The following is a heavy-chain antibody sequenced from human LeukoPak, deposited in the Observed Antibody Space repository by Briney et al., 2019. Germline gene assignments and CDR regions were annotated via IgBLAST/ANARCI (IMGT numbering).Heavy chain of an antibody. V-gene: IGHV1-69*13. CDR2: IILIFGTA. J-gene: IGHJ4*02. Sequence: ASVKVSCKASGGTFNSYVITWVRQAPGQGLEWMGGIILIFGTANYAQSFQGRVAITADESTSTVYMELSSLTSEDTAVYYCARAPHSSAGDNFDYWGQGTLVTVSS. D-gene: IGHD2-15*01. CDR1: GGTFNSYV. CDR3: ARAPHSSAGDNFDY.